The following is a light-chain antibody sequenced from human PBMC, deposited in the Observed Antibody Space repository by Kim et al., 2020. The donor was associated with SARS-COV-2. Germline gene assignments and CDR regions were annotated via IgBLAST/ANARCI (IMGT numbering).Light chain of an antibody. Sequence: DIQMTQSPSTLSASVGDRVTITCQASQDIGNFLNWYQQKPGQAPKLLIFDASNLETGVPSRFSGSGSATHFTLTINSLQPEDVATYYCQQYDYLPSVTFGQGTRLEIK. V-gene: IGKV1-33*01. CDR1: QDIGNF. J-gene: IGKJ5*01. CDR2: DAS. CDR3: QQYDYLPSVT.